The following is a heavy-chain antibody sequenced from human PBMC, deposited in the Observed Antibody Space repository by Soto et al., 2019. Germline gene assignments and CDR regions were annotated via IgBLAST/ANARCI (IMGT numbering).Heavy chain of an antibody. CDR2: ISSSGLTT. V-gene: IGHV3-48*03. J-gene: IGHJ5*01. CDR1: GFTFRMYE. Sequence: RLACQASGFTFRMYEMPWVRKAPGKGLEWVSYISSSGLTTYYADFAEGRFTISRDNAKDSLYLQLNSLRVGDTAVYYCARYGTRGDCWGLGTQVTVTS. CDR3: ARYGTRGDC. D-gene: IGHD3-10*01.